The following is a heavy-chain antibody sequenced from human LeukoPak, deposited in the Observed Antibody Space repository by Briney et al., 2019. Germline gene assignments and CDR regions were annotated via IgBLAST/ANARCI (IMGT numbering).Heavy chain of an antibody. CDR1: GFTFSSYA. Sequence: GGSLRLSCAASGFTFSSYAMSWVRQAPGKGLEWVSAISGSGGSTYYADSVKGRFTISRDNSKNTLYLQMNSLRAEDTAVYYCAKDGVLRFLEWFDYYFDYWAREPWSPSPQ. J-gene: IGHJ4*02. CDR2: ISGSGGST. D-gene: IGHD3-3*01. CDR3: AKDGVLRFLEWFDYYFDY. V-gene: IGHV3-23*01.